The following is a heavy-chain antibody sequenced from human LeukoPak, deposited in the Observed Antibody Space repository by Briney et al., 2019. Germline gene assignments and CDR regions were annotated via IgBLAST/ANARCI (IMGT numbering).Heavy chain of an antibody. D-gene: IGHD6-13*01. CDR1: GFTFSSYA. CDR2: ISYDGSNK. CDR3: ARAYSTNWYDY. V-gene: IGHV3-30-3*01. J-gene: IGHJ5*01. Sequence: GGSLRLSCAASGFTFSSYAMHWVRQAPGKGLEWVAVISYDGSNKYYADSVKGRFTISRDNSKNTLYLQMNSLRAEDTAVYYCARAYSTNWYDYWGQGTLVTVSS.